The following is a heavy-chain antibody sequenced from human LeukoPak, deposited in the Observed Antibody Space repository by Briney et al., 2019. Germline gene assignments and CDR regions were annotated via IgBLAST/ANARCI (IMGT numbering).Heavy chain of an antibody. CDR1: GFPFSDYY. Sequence: GSLRLSCAASGFPFSDYYMSWIRQAPGKGLEWVSYISSRGSTISYADSVKGRFTISRDNAKNSLYLQMNSLRAEDTAVYYCARISGMAVAGTNYYGMDVWGQGTTVTVSS. V-gene: IGHV3-11*01. D-gene: IGHD6-19*01. CDR2: ISSRGSTI. CDR3: ARISGMAVAGTNYYGMDV. J-gene: IGHJ6*02.